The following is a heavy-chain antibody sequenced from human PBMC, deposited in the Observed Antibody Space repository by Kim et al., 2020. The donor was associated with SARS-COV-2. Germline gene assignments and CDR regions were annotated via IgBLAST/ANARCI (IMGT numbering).Heavy chain of an antibody. V-gene: IGHV3-30*01. CDR2: DGSNK. Sequence: DGSNKYYADSVKGRFTISRDNSKNTLYLQMNSLRAEDTAVYYCAMLPFRAGGQGTLVTVSS. J-gene: IGHJ4*02. CDR3: AMLPFRA. D-gene: IGHD2-15*01.